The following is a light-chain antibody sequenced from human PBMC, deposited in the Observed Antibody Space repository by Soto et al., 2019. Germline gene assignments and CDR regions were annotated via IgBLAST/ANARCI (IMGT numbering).Light chain of an antibody. CDR2: AAS. V-gene: IGKV1-39*01. J-gene: IGKJ5*01. Sequence: DIQLTQSPSSLSASVGQRVTITCRASQSLNMYLNWYQQKPGKAPKFLIFAASTLQSGAPSRFSGSGSGTEFTLTISSLQPEDFATYFCQQNFNNPRTFGQGTRLDI. CDR1: QSLNMY. CDR3: QQNFNNPRT.